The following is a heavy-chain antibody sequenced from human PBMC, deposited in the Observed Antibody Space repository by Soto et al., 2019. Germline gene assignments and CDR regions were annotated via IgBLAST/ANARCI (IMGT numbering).Heavy chain of an antibody. CDR1: GGSFTGYY. Sequence: KTSETLSLTCAVYGGSFTGYYWTWIRQPPGKGLEWIGEINHSRTTKYNPSLKSRVTMSVDTSKDQFSLRLSSVTAADSAVYYCARGIYDFWSSYDTWFDPWGQGTLVTVSS. V-gene: IGHV4-34*01. D-gene: IGHD3-3*01. CDR3: ARGIYDFWSSYDTWFDP. J-gene: IGHJ5*02. CDR2: INHSRTT.